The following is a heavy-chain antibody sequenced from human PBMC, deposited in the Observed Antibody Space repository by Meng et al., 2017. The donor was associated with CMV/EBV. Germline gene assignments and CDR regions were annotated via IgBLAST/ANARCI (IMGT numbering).Heavy chain of an antibody. V-gene: IGHV4-34*01. CDR2: INHSGST. D-gene: IGHD2-2*01. Sequence: GSLRLSCAVYGGSFSGYYWSWIRQPPGKGLEWIGEINHSGSTNYNPSLKSRVTISVDTSKNQFSLKLSSVTAADTAVYYCARGARGIVVVPAAPLDYWGQGTLVTVSS. CDR1: GGSFSGYY. J-gene: IGHJ4*02. CDR3: ARGARGIVVVPAAPLDY.